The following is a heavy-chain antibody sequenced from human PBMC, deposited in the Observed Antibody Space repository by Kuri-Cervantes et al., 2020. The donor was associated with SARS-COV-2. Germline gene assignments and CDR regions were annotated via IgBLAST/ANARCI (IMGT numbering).Heavy chain of an antibody. J-gene: IGHJ6*02. CDR1: GFTFSSYA. CDR2: ISGSGGST. D-gene: IGHD6-6*01. Sequence: GESLKISCAASGFTFSSYAMSWVRQAPGKGLEWVSAISGSGGSTYYEDSVKGRFTISRDNSKNTLYLQMNSLRAEDTAVYYCAKDLSYSSSPGYYYYYFGMDVWGQGTTVTVSS. V-gene: IGHV3-23*01. CDR3: AKDLSYSSSPGYYYYYFGMDV.